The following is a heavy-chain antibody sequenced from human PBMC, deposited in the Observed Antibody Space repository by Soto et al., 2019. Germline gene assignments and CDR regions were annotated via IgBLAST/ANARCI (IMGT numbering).Heavy chain of an antibody. CDR2: IAYDGGSK. Sequence: VQLVESGGGVVQPGKSLRLSCAASGFTFSTYGIHWVRQAPGKGLEWVALIAYDGGSKYYGDSVKGRFIIARDNSHDTVALHINGLRADDTAVYFCAKEPLAMTVVVADYFDAWGQGNLVILAS. J-gene: IGHJ4*02. CDR1: GFTFSTYG. V-gene: IGHV3-30*18. D-gene: IGHD3-22*01. CDR3: AKEPLAMTVVVADYFDA.